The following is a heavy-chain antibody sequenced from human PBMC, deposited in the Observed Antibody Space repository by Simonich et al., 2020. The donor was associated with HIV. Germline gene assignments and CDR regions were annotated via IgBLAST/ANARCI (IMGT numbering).Heavy chain of an antibody. J-gene: IGHJ4*02. CDR2: ISYDGSNK. V-gene: IGHV3-30*07. Sequence: QVQLVESGGGVVQPGRSLRLSCAASGFTFSSYAMHWVRQAPGKGLEWVAVISYDGSNKYYAESVKGRFTISRDNSKNTLYLQMNSLRAEDTAVDYCASGGSISSVWADDYWGQGTLVTVSS. D-gene: IGHD3-16*01. CDR3: ASGGSISSVWADDY. CDR1: GFTFSSYA.